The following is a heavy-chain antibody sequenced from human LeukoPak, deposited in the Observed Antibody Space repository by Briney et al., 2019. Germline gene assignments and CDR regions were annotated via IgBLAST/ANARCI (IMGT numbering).Heavy chain of an antibody. Sequence: GASVKVSCKASGYTFTSYYMHWVRQAPGQGLEWMGIINPSGGSTSYAQKFQGRVTMTRDMSTSTVYMELSSLRSEDTAVYYCARDLDPYYGSGSLYYYYYMDVWGKGTTVTVSS. CDR3: ARDLDPYYGSGSLYYYYYMDV. J-gene: IGHJ6*03. CDR2: INPSGGST. CDR1: GYTFTSYY. V-gene: IGHV1-46*01. D-gene: IGHD3-10*01.